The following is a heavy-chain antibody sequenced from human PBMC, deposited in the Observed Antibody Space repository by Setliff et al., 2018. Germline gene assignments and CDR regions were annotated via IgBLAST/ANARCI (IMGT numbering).Heavy chain of an antibody. CDR1: GFTFSSYW. Sequence: SLRLSCAASGFTFSSYWMHWVRQAPGKGLVWVSRINKFHADSVKGRFAISRDNAENSLYLQMNSLRAEDTAVYYCARSESCGSTHCSPYDYWGQGTLVTVSS. CDR2: INK. D-gene: IGHD2-2*01. J-gene: IGHJ4*02. V-gene: IGHV3-21*01. CDR3: ARSESCGSTHCSPYDY.